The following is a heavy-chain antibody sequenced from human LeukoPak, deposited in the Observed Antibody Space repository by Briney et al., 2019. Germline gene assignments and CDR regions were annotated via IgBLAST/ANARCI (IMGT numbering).Heavy chain of an antibody. Sequence: GGSLRLSCAASGFTFSSYAMSWVRQAPGKGLEWVPAISGSGGSAYYADSVKGRFTISRDNSKNTLYLQMNSLRAEDTAVYYCAKEGVDYYDSSGPTGSQHWGQGTLVTVSS. D-gene: IGHD3-22*01. V-gene: IGHV3-23*01. CDR1: GFTFSSYA. J-gene: IGHJ1*01. CDR3: AKEGVDYYDSSGPTGSQH. CDR2: ISGSGGSA.